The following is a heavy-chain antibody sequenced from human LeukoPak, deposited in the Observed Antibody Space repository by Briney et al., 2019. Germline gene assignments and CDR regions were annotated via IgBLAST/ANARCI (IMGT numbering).Heavy chain of an antibody. CDR1: GYTFSDYG. Sequence: GASVKVSCKTSGYTFSDYGLTWVRQAPGQGLEWLGWVTGFNRKTNYARRVEDRLILTTDTSTSTGTLDLRGLRADDTAVYYCARVGNSGEFDFWGQGTLVTVSS. V-gene: IGHV1-18*01. J-gene: IGHJ4*02. CDR3: ARVGNSGEFDF. CDR2: VTGFNRKT. D-gene: IGHD3-10*01.